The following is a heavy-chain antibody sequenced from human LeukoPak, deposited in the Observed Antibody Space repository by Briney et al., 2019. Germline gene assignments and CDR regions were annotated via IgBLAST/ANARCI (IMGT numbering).Heavy chain of an antibody. CDR2: IYHSGST. D-gene: IGHD3-10*01. CDR3: ARERDYYGSGSSNWFDP. CDR1: GGSISSYY. Sequence: SETLSLTCTVSGGSISSYYWSWIRQPPGKGLEWIGYIYHSGSTNYNPSLKSRVTISVDTSKNQFSLKLSSVTAADTAVYYCARERDYYGSGSSNWFDPWGQGTLVTVSS. J-gene: IGHJ5*02. V-gene: IGHV4-59*01.